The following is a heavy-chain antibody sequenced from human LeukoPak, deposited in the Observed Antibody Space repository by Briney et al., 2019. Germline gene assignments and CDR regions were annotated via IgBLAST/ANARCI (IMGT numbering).Heavy chain of an antibody. Sequence: SETLSLTCTISGGSISSYYWSWIRQPPGKGLEWIGYIYYSGSTNYDPSLKSRVTISVDTSKNQFSLKLSSVTAADTAIYYCARVEEGYGSGRREDYFYYYMDVWGQGTTVTISS. V-gene: IGHV4-59*01. CDR2: IYYSGST. J-gene: IGHJ6*03. D-gene: IGHD3-10*01. CDR1: GGSISSYY. CDR3: ARVEEGYGSGRREDYFYYYMDV.